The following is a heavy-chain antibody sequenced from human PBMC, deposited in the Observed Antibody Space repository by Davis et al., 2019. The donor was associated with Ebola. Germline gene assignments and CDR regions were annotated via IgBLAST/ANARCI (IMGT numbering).Heavy chain of an antibody. Sequence: PGGSLRLSCAASGFTFSSYAMHWVRQAPGKGLEWVAVISYDGSNKYYADSVKGRFTISRDNPKNTLYLHMSNLTVEDTGVYYCAKDVDSRLGPEGFHVWGQGTMVIVSS. D-gene: IGHD5-12*01. J-gene: IGHJ3*01. CDR2: ISYDGSNK. CDR3: AKDVDSRLGPEGFHV. V-gene: IGHV3-30-3*02. CDR1: GFTFSSYA.